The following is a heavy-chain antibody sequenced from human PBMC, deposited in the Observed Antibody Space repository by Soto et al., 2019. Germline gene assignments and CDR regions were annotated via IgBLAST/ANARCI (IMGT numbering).Heavy chain of an antibody. Sequence: QVQLVQSGAEVEKPGASVKVSCKAAGYSFTAFYIHWVRQARGQGFEWLGWINPNSGGTYYSQKFRARLTLTRDTSISTAYMELTGLSSDDTAVYYCARANSIRPYFYNMDVWGQGTTVTVSS. J-gene: IGHJ6*03. CDR1: GYSFTAFY. CDR3: ARANSIRPYFYNMDV. CDR2: INPNSGGT. V-gene: IGHV1-2*02. D-gene: IGHD2-21*01.